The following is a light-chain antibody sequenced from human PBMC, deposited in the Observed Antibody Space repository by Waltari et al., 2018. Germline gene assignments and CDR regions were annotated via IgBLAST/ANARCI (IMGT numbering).Light chain of an antibody. CDR1: SSNIGSNF. CDR2: RNN. J-gene: IGLJ3*02. V-gene: IGLV1-47*01. CDR3: AAWDDSLSGWV. Sequence: QSVLTQPPSASETPGQRVTISCSGSSSNIGSNFVYWYQQLPGTAPKLLIYRNNQRPSGVPDRFSVSNSGNSASLAISGLRSEDEADYYCAAWDDSLSGWVFGGGTKLTVL.